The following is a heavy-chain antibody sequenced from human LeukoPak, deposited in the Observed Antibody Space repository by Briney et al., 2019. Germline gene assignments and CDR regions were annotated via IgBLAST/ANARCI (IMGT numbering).Heavy chain of an antibody. CDR3: AKDLKQWLVRGFDY. D-gene: IGHD6-19*01. CDR1: GFTFSSYA. Sequence: GGSLRLSCAASGFTFSSYAMSGVRQAPGKGLEWVSAISGSGGSTYYADSVKGRFTISRDNSKNTLYLQMNSLRAEDTAVYYCAKDLKQWLVRGFDYWGQGTLVTVSS. CDR2: ISGSGGST. J-gene: IGHJ4*02. V-gene: IGHV3-23*01.